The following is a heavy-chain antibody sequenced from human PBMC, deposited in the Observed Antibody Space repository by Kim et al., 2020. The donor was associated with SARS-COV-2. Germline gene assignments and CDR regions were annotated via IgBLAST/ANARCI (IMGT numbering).Heavy chain of an antibody. CDR2: ISWDGGST. CDR3: AKDRRGYGSGSGGFDY. Sequence: GGSLRLSCAASGFTFDDYTMHWVRQAPGKGLEWVSLISWDGGSTYYADSVKGRFTISRDNSKNSLYLQMNSLRTEDTALYYCAKDRRGYGSGSGGFDYWGQGTLVTVSS. CDR1: GFTFDDYT. V-gene: IGHV3-43*01. J-gene: IGHJ4*02. D-gene: IGHD3-10*01.